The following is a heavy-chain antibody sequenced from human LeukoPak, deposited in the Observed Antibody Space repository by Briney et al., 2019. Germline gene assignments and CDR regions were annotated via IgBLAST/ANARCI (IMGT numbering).Heavy chain of an antibody. V-gene: IGHV3-7*01. CDR1: GFTFAGYW. D-gene: IGHD1-26*01. CDR3: VRDRGRASVDY. CDR2: IKQDASEE. Sequence: QPGGSLRLSCAASGFTFAGYWISWVRQAPGKGLGWVANIKQDASEEYYVDSVKDRFTISRDNAKNSLYLQMNSLRAEDTAVYYCVRDRGRASVDYWGQGTLVTVSS. J-gene: IGHJ4*02.